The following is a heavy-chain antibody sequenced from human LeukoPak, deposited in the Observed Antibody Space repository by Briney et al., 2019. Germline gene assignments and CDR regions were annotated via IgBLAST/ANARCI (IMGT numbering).Heavy chain of an antibody. Sequence: GGSLRLSCAASGFTFSSHAMSWVRQAPGKGLEWVSGVSGSGGSTYYADSVEGRFTISRDNSKNTLYLQMNSLRAEDTAVYYCAKRVTGTTNYFDYWGQGTLVTVSS. CDR3: AKRVTGTTNYFDY. J-gene: IGHJ4*02. CDR1: GFTFSSHA. V-gene: IGHV3-23*01. CDR2: VSGSGGST. D-gene: IGHD1-7*01.